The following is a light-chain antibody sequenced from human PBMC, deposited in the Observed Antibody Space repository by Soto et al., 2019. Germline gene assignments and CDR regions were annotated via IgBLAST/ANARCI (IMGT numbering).Light chain of an antibody. Sequence: QSALTQPASVSGSPGQSITISCTGTSNDVGAYNYVSWYQQHPGKAPKLMIYEVRNRPSGVSNRFSGSKSGNTASLTISGLQAEDEAEYYCSSYTGSSTHVVFGGGTKGPVL. CDR2: EVR. J-gene: IGLJ2*01. V-gene: IGLV2-14*01. CDR1: SNDVGAYNY. CDR3: SSYTGSSTHVV.